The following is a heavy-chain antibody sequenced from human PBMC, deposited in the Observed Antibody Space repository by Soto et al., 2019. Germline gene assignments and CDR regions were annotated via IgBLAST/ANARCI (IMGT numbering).Heavy chain of an antibody. V-gene: IGHV3-7*03. CDR3: AKDPQQLIVYFDY. CDR1: GCTCSRDW. Sequence: GXSLSLSCEASGCTCSRDWISWVHQAPGKGLEWVANIKQDGSEKYYVDSVKGRFTISRDNAKNSLYLQMNSLRAEDTAVYYCAKDPQQLIVYFDYWGQGTQVTVSS. D-gene: IGHD6-13*01. J-gene: IGHJ4*02. CDR2: IKQDGSEK.